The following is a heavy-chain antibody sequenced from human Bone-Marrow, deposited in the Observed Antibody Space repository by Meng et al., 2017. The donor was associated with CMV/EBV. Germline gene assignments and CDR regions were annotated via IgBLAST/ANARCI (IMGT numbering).Heavy chain of an antibody. CDR2: IYHNGNT. D-gene: IGHD3-3*01. Sequence: SCAASGFTFSSYAMSWVRQPPGKGLEWIGEIYHNGNTNYSPSLKSRISISVDKSKNQFSLRLSSVTAADTAVYYCASARWDFWGQGTLVTVSS. CDR3: ASARWDF. V-gene: IGHV4-4*02. CDR1: GFTFSSYAM. J-gene: IGHJ4*02.